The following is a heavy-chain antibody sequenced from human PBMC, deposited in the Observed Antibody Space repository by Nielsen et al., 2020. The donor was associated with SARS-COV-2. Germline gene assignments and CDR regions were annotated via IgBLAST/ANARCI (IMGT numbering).Heavy chain of an antibody. D-gene: IGHD5-18*01. Sequence: GGSLRLSCAASGFTFSSYGMHWVRQAPGKGLEWVAVIWYDGSNKYYADSVKGRFTISRDNSKNTLYLQMNSLRVEDTAVYYCASLVLIQLWLRGYYFDYWGQGTLVTVSS. V-gene: IGHV3-33*01. CDR3: ASLVLIQLWLRGYYFDY. CDR1: GFTFSSYG. J-gene: IGHJ4*02. CDR2: IWYDGSNK.